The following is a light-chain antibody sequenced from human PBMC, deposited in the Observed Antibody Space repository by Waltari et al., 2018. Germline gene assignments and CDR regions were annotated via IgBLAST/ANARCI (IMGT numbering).Light chain of an antibody. V-gene: IGKV4-1*01. CDR1: QSVLYSSNNKNY. J-gene: IGKJ1*01. Sequence: DIVMTQSPDSLAVSLGERATINCTYSQSVLYSSNNKNYLAWYQQKPGQPPKLLIYWASTRESGVPDRFSGSGSGTDFTLTISSLQAEDVAVYYCQQYYSTPETFGKGTKVEIK. CDR3: QQYYSTPET. CDR2: WAS.